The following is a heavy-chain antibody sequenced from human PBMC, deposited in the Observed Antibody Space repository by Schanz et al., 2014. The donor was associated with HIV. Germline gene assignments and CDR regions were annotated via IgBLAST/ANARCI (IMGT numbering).Heavy chain of an antibody. V-gene: IGHV3-23*04. Sequence: EVQVVESGGGLVQPGGSLRLSCTTSGFIFSDHFMGWVRQAPGKGLQWVSSITDSGDKTDYTDSVKGRFTISRDNSRNTLFLQMDSLRVDDTAVYYCAKPEYDSRGNSQSHFDYWGQGTLVTVSS. CDR1: GFIFSDHF. D-gene: IGHD3-22*01. J-gene: IGHJ4*02. CDR3: AKPEYDSRGNSQSHFDY. CDR2: ITDSGDKT.